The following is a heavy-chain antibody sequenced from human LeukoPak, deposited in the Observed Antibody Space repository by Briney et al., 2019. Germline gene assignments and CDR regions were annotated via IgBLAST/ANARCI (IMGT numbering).Heavy chain of an antibody. CDR1: GFTFSSYA. Sequence: GGSLRLSCAASGFTFSSYAMSWVRQAPGKGLEWVSTISGSGGSTYYADSVKGRFTISRDSSKNTLYLQMNSLRAEDTAVYYCARDSEQWLVPYYFDYWGQGTLVTVSS. CDR2: ISGSGGST. D-gene: IGHD6-19*01. CDR3: ARDSEQWLVPYYFDY. J-gene: IGHJ4*02. V-gene: IGHV3-23*01.